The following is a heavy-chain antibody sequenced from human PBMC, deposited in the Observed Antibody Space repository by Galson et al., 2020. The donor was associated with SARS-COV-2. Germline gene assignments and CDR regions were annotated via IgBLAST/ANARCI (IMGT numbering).Heavy chain of an antibody. V-gene: IGHV4-30-4*01. J-gene: IGHJ4*02. D-gene: IGHD4-17*01. CDR2: IHSTGNT. CDR1: GDSISNDDFY. CDR3: ARTSSTATREYYFDY. Sequence: SETLSLTCTVSGDSISNDDFYWSWIRQTPGPGLEWIGDIHSTGNTYYNPSLMSRGTMSVDTSKNQFSLRLTSVTAADTAVYFCARTSSTATREYYFDYWGQGTLVSVSS.